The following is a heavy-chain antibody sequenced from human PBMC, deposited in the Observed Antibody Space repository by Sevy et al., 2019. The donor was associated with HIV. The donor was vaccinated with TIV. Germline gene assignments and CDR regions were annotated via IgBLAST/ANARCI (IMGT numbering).Heavy chain of an antibody. J-gene: IGHJ2*01. V-gene: IGHV4-59*11. CDR1: GGSINTHY. Sequence: SETLSLTCTVSGGSINTHYWSWIRQSPGKGLEWIGYIYYSGSTNYNPSLKSRVTISLDTTNNQFSLRVTSVTAADTAVYYCARYTSSSYWFFDLWGRGTQVTGSS. CDR3: ARYTSSSYWFFDL. D-gene: IGHD6-6*01. CDR2: IYYSGST.